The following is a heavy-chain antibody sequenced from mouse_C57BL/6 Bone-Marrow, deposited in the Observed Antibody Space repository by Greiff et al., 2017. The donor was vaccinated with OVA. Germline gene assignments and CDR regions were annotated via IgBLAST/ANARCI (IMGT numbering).Heavy chain of an antibody. V-gene: IGHV7-1*01. Sequence: EVQLVESGGGLVQSGRSLRLSCATSGFTFSDFYMEWVRQAPGKGLEWIAASRNKANDYTTEYSASVKGRFIVSRDTSQSILYLQMNALRAEDTAIYYCARDLVDYWGQGTSVTVSS. CDR1: GFTFSDFY. CDR3: ARDLVDY. CDR2: SRNKANDYTT. J-gene: IGHJ4*01.